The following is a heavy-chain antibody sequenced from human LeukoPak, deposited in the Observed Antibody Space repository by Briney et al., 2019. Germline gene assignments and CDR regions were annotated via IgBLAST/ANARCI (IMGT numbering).Heavy chain of an antibody. J-gene: IGHJ4*02. CDR1: GGSISGSSYY. CDR3: ARDGYNPIDS. Sequence: SGTLSLTCTGSGGSISGSSYYWGWIRQPPGKGPEWIGTIYYSGSTYYNSFLKRPATISGNTSRNQFSLKLSSVTAADTAVYYCARDGYNPIDSSGPGTPVSVSS. D-gene: IGHD5-24*01. CDR2: IYYSGST. V-gene: IGHV4-39*02.